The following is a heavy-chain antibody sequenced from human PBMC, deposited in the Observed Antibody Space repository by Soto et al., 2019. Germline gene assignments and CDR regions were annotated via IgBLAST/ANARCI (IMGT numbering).Heavy chain of an antibody. V-gene: IGHV3-48*02. CDR2: SSPRGDTI. CDR1: GFSLANYP. Sequence: PGGSLRLSCVASGFSLANYPMNLVRQTPGKGLEWISYSSPRGDTIYYADSVEGRFTISRDNARNSLSLHTSSLRDEDSALYYCAKGPHTNVGWPYYFESWGQGVPVIVYS. D-gene: IGHD6-19*01. CDR3: AKGPHTNVGWPYYFES. J-gene: IGHJ4*02.